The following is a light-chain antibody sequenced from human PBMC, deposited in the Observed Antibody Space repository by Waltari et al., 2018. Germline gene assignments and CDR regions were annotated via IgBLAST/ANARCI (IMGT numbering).Light chain of an antibody. CDR3: CSYVQKDVWL. V-gene: IGLV2-23*02. CDR1: TGDGGNSKL. Sequence: QSALTQPAPVSGAPGPSITLPCTGTTGDGGNSKLVSWYQHHPGKVPKLIIYEVIKRPSGISDRFTGSKSGNTASLSISGLQAEDEADYYCCSYVQKDVWLFGGGTKVTVL. CDR2: EVI. J-gene: IGLJ3*02.